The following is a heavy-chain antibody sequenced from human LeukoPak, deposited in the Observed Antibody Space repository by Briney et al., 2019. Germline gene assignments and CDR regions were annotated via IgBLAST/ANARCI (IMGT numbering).Heavy chain of an antibody. CDR2: IYSGGST. D-gene: IGHD3-10*01. CDR3: ARAGLIDYYGSGSYGNYFDY. V-gene: IGHV3-53*01. Sequence: GGSLRLSCAASGFAVSSNYMSWVRQAPGKGLEWVSVIYSGGSTYYADSVKGRFTISRDNSKITLYLQMNSLRAEDTAVYYCARAGLIDYYGSGSYGNYFDYWGQGTLVTVSS. CDR1: GFAVSSNY. J-gene: IGHJ4*02.